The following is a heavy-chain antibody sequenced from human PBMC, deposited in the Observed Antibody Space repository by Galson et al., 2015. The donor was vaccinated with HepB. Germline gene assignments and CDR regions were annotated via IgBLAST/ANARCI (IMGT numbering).Heavy chain of an antibody. V-gene: IGHV3-49*04. CDR1: GFTFGDYA. CDR2: IRNKVHGGTT. D-gene: IGHD2-15*01. CDR3: TTVGCSGGSRYPTYYFDY. J-gene: IGHJ4*02. Sequence: SLRLSCATSGFTFGDYAMSWVRQAPGKGLEWVGFIRNKVHGGTTEYAASVKGRFTLSRDDSKTIAYLRMNSLKTEDTAVYYCTTVGCSGGSRYPTYYFDYLGQGTLVTVAS.